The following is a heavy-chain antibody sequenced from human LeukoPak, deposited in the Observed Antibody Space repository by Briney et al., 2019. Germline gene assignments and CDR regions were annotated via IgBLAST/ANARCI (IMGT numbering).Heavy chain of an antibody. J-gene: IGHJ4*02. CDR3: AKEEGTVSPFDY. V-gene: IGHV3-30*02. Sequence: GGSLRLSCAASGFTFSSYAMSWVRQAPGKGLEWVAFIRYDGSNKYYADSVKGRFTISRDNSKNTLYLQMNSLRAEDTAVYYCAKEEGTVSPFDYWGQGTLVTVSS. D-gene: IGHD4-17*01. CDR2: IRYDGSNK. CDR1: GFTFSSYA.